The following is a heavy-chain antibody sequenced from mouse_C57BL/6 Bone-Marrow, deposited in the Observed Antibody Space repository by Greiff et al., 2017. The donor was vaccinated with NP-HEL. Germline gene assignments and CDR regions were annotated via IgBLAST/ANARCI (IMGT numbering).Heavy chain of an antibody. J-gene: IGHJ3*01. Sequence: QVQLQQPGAELVRPGTSVKLSCKASGYTFTSYWMHWVKQRPGQGLEWIGVIDPSDSYTNYNQKFKGKATLTVDTSSSTAYMQLSSLTSEDSTVYYCARVSTMLKWFAYWGQGTLVTVSA. CDR1: GYTFTSYW. CDR3: ARVSTMLKWFAY. V-gene: IGHV1-59*01. D-gene: IGHD2-2*01. CDR2: IDPSDSYT.